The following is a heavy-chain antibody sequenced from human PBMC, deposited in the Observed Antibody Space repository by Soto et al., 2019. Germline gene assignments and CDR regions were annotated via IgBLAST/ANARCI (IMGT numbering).Heavy chain of an antibody. CDR2: VSTSSSYT. J-gene: IGHJ4*02. CDR3: ARLRLTGYFDY. Sequence: QVQLVESGGGLVKPGGSLRLSCVASGFTFSDHYMTWIRQAPGKGLEWLSYVSTSSSYTNYPDSVKVRFTISRDNAMNSLYVQMNSLSAEDTAVYYCARLRLTGYFDYWGQGTLVTVSA. CDR1: GFTFSDHY. V-gene: IGHV3-11*05.